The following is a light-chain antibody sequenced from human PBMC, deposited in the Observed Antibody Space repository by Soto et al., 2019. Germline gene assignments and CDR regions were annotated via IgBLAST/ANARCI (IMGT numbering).Light chain of an antibody. CDR1: QDISNY. CDR2: DAS. Sequence: DIQMTQSPSSLSASVGDRVTITCQASQDISNYLNWYQQKPGKPPNLLIYDASTLKSGVPSRFSGSRSGTNFTFTITSLQPEDIATYYCQQFHNFPPTFGPGTK. CDR3: QQFHNFPPT. V-gene: IGKV1-33*01. J-gene: IGKJ3*01.